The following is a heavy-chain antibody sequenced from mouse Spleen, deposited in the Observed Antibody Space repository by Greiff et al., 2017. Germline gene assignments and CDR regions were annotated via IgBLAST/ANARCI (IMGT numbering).Heavy chain of an antibody. CDR1: GFTFSSYA. CDR2: ISSGGSYT. D-gene: IGHD1-2*01. Sequence: EVKLVESGGGLVKPGGSLKLSCAASGFTFSSYAMSWVRQTPEKRLEWVATISSGGSYTYYPDSVKGRFTISRDNAKNTLYLQMSSLRSEDTAMYYCARHPTTASIFHYFDYWGQGTTLTVSS. V-gene: IGHV5-9-3*01. CDR3: ARHPTTASIFHYFDY. J-gene: IGHJ2*01.